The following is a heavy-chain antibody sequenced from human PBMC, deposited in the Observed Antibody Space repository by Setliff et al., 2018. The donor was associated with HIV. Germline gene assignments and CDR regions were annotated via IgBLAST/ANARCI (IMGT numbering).Heavy chain of an antibody. D-gene: IGHD3-16*01. CDR3: AKRTFGSGRLDP. V-gene: IGHV4-34*01. CDR2: VHPSGST. Sequence: LSLTCAVSGVSFSGDYWSWVRQPPGKGLEWIAEVHPSGSTNYNPSLKSRVTISMDTSKNQFSLNLNSVTATDTAVYYCAKRTFGSGRLDPWGQGTLVTVS. J-gene: IGHJ5*02. CDR1: GVSFSGDY.